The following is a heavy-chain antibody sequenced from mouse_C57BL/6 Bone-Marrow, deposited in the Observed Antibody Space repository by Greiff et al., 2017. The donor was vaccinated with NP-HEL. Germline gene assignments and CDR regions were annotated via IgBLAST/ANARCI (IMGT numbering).Heavy chain of an antibody. V-gene: IGHV1-20*01. D-gene: IGHD1-2*01. J-gene: IGHJ4*01. CDR1: GYSFTGYF. CDR2: INPYNGDT. Sequence: VQLQQSGPELVKPGDSVKISCKASGYSFTGYFMNWVMQSHGKSLEWIGRINPYNGDTFYNQKFKGKATLTVDKSSSTAHMELRSLTSEDSAVYYCARKPLLRPSMDYWGQGTSVTVSS. CDR3: ARKPLLRPSMDY.